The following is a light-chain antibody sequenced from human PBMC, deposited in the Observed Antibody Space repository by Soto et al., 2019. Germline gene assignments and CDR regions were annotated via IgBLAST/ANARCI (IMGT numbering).Light chain of an antibody. CDR2: AAS. CDR1: QAVSTW. J-gene: IGKJ4*01. CDR3: QQGASFPRT. Sequence: DIQMTQSPSTVSAYVGDSVTITCRASQAVSTWLAWYQQKPGGAPKLLIYAASSLQSGVPPRFSGSGSETDFTLTIRSLQPEDFATYYCQQGASFPRTFGGGTKVDIK. V-gene: IGKV1-12*01.